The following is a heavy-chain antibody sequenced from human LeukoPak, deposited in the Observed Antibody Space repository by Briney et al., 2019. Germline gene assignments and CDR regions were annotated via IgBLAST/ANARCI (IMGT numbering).Heavy chain of an antibody. J-gene: IGHJ4*02. CDR3: TRIKYSTSWSGDY. V-gene: IGHV3-30*19. CDR2: ISSNGNNE. D-gene: IGHD6-13*01. CDR1: GFIFTSYG. Sequence: GGSLGLSCVASGFIFTSYGMHWVRQAPGKGLKWVALISSNGNNERYADSVKGRFSISRDNSKNTMYLRMNSLRAEDTAIYYCTRIKYSTSWSGDYWGQGALVTVSS.